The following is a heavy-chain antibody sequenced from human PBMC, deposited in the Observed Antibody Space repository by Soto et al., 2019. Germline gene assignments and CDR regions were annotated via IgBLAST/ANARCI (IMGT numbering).Heavy chain of an antibody. J-gene: IGHJ1*01. CDR2: IYSGGST. D-gene: IGHD3-22*01. CDR1: GFTVSSNY. CDR3: ARDRVESGYPEYFHH. Sequence: EVQLVESGGGLIQPGGSLRLSCAASGFTVSSNYMSWVRQAPGKGLEWVSVIYSGGSTYYADSVKGRFTISRDNSKNTLYLKMNILRAEDTAVYYCARDRVESGYPEYFHHWGQGTLVTVSS. V-gene: IGHV3-53*01.